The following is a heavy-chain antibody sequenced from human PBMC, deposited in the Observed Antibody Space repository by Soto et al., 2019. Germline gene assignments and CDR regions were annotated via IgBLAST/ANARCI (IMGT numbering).Heavy chain of an antibody. D-gene: IGHD1-26*01. CDR3: ARARMFSGAHHDY. CDR1: GYTFTNFG. J-gene: IGHJ4*02. Sequence: QVHLVQSGAVVENPGASVKVSCKASGYTFTNFGINWVRQAPGQGLEWMEWITPYNGNANYPQKHQDRLTITTDTSTNTAYLELRSLRSDDTAVYFCARARMFSGAHHDYWGQGTRVTVSS. V-gene: IGHV1-18*04. CDR2: ITPYNGNA.